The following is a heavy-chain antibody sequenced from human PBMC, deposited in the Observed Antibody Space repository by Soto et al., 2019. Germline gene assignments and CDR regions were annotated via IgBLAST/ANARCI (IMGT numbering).Heavy chain of an antibody. CDR3: ARPVEGDWYFDL. Sequence: QVQLQGSGPGLVKPSETLSLTCTVSGGSISSYYWSWIRQPPGKGLEWIGYVYYRGNTNYNPSLKSRVTISVDTSKNQFSLKLSSVTAADPAVYYCARPVEGDWYFDLWGRGTLVSVSS. CDR2: VYYRGNT. V-gene: IGHV4-59*01. CDR1: GGSISSYY. J-gene: IGHJ2*01. D-gene: IGHD1-1*01.